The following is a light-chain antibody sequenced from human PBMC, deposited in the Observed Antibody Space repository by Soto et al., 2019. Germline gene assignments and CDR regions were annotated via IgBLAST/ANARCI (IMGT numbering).Light chain of an antibody. J-gene: IGLJ2*01. V-gene: IGLV2-14*01. CDR1: SSDVGGYNY. Sequence: QPVLTQPASVSGSPGQSITISCTGTSSDVGGYNYVSWYQQHPGKAPKLMIYDVSNRPSGVSNRFSGSKSGNTASLTISGLQAEDEADYYCSSYTSRVVFGGGTKVTVL. CDR2: DVS. CDR3: SSYTSRVV.